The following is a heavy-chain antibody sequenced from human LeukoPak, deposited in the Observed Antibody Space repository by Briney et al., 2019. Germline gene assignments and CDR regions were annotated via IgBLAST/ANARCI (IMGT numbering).Heavy chain of an antibody. D-gene: IGHD6-13*01. CDR3: AKLGAYSSSWYGFVDY. V-gene: IGHV5-51*01. CDR1: GYSFTSYW. Sequence: GESLKISCKGSGYSFTSYWIGWVRQMPGKGLEWMGIIYPDDSDTRYSPSFQGQVTISVDKSITTAYLQWSSLKASDTAMYYCAKLGAYSSSWYGFVDYWGQGTLVTVSS. CDR2: IYPDDSDT. J-gene: IGHJ4*02.